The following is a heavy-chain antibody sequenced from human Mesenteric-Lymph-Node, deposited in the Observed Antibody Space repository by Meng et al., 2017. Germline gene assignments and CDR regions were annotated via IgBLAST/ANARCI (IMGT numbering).Heavy chain of an antibody. CDR3: AKDFNYYGSGRGYGMDV. Sequence: SLKISCAASGFTFDDYAMHWVRQAPGKGLEWVSGISWNSGSIGYADSVKGRFTISRDNAKNSLYLQMNSLRAEDTALYYCAKDFNYYGSGRGYGMDVWGQGTTVTVSS. V-gene: IGHV3-9*01. CDR1: GFTFDDYA. CDR2: ISWNSGSI. J-gene: IGHJ6*02. D-gene: IGHD3-10*01.